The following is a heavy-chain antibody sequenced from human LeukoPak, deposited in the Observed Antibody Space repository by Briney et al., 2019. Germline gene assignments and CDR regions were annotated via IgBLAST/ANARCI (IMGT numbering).Heavy chain of an antibody. CDR3: ARAEWIQLWWDWFDP. CDR2: LYYSGST. CDR1: GGSISSGDYY. V-gene: IGHV4-30-4*08. Sequence: SETLSLTCTVSGGSISSGDYYWSWIRQPPGKGLEWIGYLYYSGSTYYNPSRKGRVTISVDTSKNQFPLKLSSVTAADTAVYYCARAEWIQLWWDWFDPWGQGTLVTVSS. D-gene: IGHD5-18*01. J-gene: IGHJ5*02.